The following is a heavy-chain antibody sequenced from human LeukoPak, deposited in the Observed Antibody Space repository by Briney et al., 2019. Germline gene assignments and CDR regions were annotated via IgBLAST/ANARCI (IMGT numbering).Heavy chain of an antibody. CDR2: ISSSGSTI. V-gene: IGHV3-11*01. Sequence: GGSLRLSCAASGFTFSDYYMSWIRQAPGKGLEWVSYISSSGSTIYYADSVKGRFTISRDNSKNTLYLQMNSLRAEDTAVYYCAKVLGVYYDSSGYSFDYWGQGTLVTVSS. D-gene: IGHD3-22*01. J-gene: IGHJ4*02. CDR1: GFTFSDYY. CDR3: AKVLGVYYDSSGYSFDY.